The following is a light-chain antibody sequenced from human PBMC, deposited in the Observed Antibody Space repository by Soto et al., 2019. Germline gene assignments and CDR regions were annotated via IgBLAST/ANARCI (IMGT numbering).Light chain of an antibody. CDR2: EVT. Sequence: QSVLTQPASVSGSPGQSITISCTGTSSDVGGYDYVSWYQQHPGKAPKCMIYEVTNRPSGVSHRFSGSKSGNTASLTISGLQAEDEADYYCSSYTTSSTYVFGTGTKGTVL. J-gene: IGLJ1*01. V-gene: IGLV2-14*01. CDR3: SSYTTSSTYV. CDR1: SSDVGGYDY.